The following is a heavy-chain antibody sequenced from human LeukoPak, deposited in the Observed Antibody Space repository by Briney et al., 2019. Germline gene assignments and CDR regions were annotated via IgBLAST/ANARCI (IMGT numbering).Heavy chain of an antibody. Sequence: ASVKVSCKASGGTFSSYAISWVRQAPGQGLEWMGGIIPIFGTANYAQKFQGRVTITADESTSTAYMELSSLRSEDTAVYYCAKDSLTGPVFITIFGVATDYFDYWGQGTLVTVSS. CDR1: GGTFSSYA. CDR2: IIPIFGTA. V-gene: IGHV1-69*13. J-gene: IGHJ4*02. CDR3: AKDSLTGPVFITIFGVATDYFDY. D-gene: IGHD3-3*01.